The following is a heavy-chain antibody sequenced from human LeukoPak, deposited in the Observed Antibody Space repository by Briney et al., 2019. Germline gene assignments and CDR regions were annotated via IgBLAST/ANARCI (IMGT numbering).Heavy chain of an antibody. J-gene: IGHJ4*02. CDR2: IYYSGGT. V-gene: IGHV4-39*01. Sequence: PSETLSLTCTVSGGSISSSSYYWGWIRQPPGKGLEWIGGIYYSGGTHYNPSLKSRVTISVDTSKNQFSLKLSSVTAADTAVYYCARRKDIVVLPASWDYWGQGTLVTVSS. CDR1: GGSISSSSYY. D-gene: IGHD2-2*01. CDR3: ARRKDIVVLPASWDY.